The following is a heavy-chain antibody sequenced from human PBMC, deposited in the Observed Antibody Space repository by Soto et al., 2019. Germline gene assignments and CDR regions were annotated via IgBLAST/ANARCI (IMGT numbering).Heavy chain of an antibody. CDR3: ARRLGSYYSGVDV. CDR2: ISTYNGNT. V-gene: IGHV1-18*01. Sequence: ASVKVSCKASGYTFNTYGISWVRQAPGQGLEWMGWISTYNGNTNYAQKLQDRITMTIDTSTTTAYMELRSLRSDDTAVYYCARRLGSYYSGVDVWGQGTKVTV. D-gene: IGHD3-16*01. CDR1: GYTFNTYG. J-gene: IGHJ6*02.